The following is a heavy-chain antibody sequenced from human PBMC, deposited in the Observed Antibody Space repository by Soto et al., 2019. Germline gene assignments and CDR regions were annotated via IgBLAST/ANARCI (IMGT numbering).Heavy chain of an antibody. Sequence: QLQLQESGPGLVKPSETLSLTCTVSGGSISSSSYYWGWIRQPPGKGLEWIGSIYYSGSTYYNPSLRSRVTISVDTSKNQFSLKLSSVTAADTAVYYCARHDGSGWYRSYWYFDLWGRGTLVTVSS. CDR3: ARHDGSGWYRSYWYFDL. V-gene: IGHV4-39*01. CDR2: IYYSGST. D-gene: IGHD6-19*01. CDR1: GGSISSSSYY. J-gene: IGHJ2*01.